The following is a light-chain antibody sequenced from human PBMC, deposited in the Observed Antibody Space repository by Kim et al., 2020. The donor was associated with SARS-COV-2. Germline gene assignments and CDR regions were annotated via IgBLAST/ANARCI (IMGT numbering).Light chain of an antibody. J-gene: IGKJ1*01. CDR2: GAS. Sequence: ESAPLSCRASQSLSSNYLAWYQQKPGQAPRLLIYGASSRATGIPDRFSGSGSGTDFTLTISRLEPEDCAVYYCQQHGSSPPSWTFGQGTKVDIK. V-gene: IGKV3-20*01. CDR3: QQHGSSPPSWT. CDR1: QSLSSNY.